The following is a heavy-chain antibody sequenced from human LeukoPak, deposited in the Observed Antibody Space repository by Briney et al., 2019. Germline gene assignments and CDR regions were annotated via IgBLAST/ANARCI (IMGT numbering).Heavy chain of an antibody. CDR1: VFTFSSYA. Sequence: GGSLRLSCASSVFTFSSYAMSSVRQAPGKGLECVSAISGIGGGTYYADSVKGRFTISRDNSKDTLYLQMNSLRAEDTAVYYCAKSPPLCGGWFDPWGQGTLVTVSS. V-gene: IGHV3-23*01. D-gene: IGHD3-16*01. J-gene: IGHJ5*02. CDR3: AKSPPLCGGWFDP. CDR2: ISGIGGGT.